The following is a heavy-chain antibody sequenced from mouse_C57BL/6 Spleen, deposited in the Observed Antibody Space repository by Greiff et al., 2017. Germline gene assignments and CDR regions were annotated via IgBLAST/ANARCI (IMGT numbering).Heavy chain of an antibody. V-gene: IGHV2-2*01. CDR2: IWSGGST. D-gene: IGHD1-1*01. J-gene: IGHJ3*01. Sequence: QVQLQQSGPGLVQPSQSLSITCTVSGFSLTSYGVHWVRQSPGKGLEWLGVIWSGGSTDYNAAFISRLSISKDNSKSQVFFKMNSLQADDTAIYYCAREDYGSSYRFAYWGQGTLVTVSA. CDR1: GFSLTSYG. CDR3: AREDYGSSYRFAY.